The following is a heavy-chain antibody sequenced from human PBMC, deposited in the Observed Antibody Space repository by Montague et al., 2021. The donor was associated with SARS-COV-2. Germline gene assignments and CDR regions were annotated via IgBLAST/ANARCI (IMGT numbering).Heavy chain of an antibody. D-gene: IGHD4-17*01. CDR3: ARYTRQIRLIVFDYGMDV. Sequence: SETLSLTCTVSGGSISSYYWSWIRQPPGKGLEWIGYIYYSGSTNYNPSLKSRVTISVDTSKNQLSLKLSSVTAADTAVYYCARYTRQIRLIVFDYGMDVWDQGTTVTVSS. V-gene: IGHV4-59*01. CDR2: IYYSGST. J-gene: IGHJ6*02. CDR1: GGSISSYY.